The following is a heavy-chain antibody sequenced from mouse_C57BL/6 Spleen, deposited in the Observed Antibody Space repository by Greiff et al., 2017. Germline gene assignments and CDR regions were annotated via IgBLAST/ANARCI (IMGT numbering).Heavy chain of an antibody. D-gene: IGHD2-1*01. J-gene: IGHJ4*01. Sequence: EVKLVESGGGLVQPKGSLKLSCAASGFTFNTYAMHWVRQAPGKGLEWVARISSKSSNYATYYADSVKDRFTISRDDSQSMLYLQMNNLKTEDTAMYYCVRDLLDAMDYWGQGTSVTVSS. CDR2: ISSKSSNYAT. CDR3: VRDLLDAMDY. V-gene: IGHV10-3*01. CDR1: GFTFNTYA.